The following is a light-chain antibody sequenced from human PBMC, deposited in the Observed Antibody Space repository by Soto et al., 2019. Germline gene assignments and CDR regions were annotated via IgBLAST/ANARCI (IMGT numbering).Light chain of an antibody. V-gene: IGKV1-5*03. Sequence: DIQMTEAPSTLSGSVGDRVTITCLSSQTISSWLAWYQQKPGKAPKLLIYKASTLQSGVPSRFSGSGSGTEFTLTISSLQPEDFATYYCQHYNSYSEAFGQGTKVDI. CDR1: QTISSW. J-gene: IGKJ1*01. CDR3: QHYNSYSEA. CDR2: KAS.